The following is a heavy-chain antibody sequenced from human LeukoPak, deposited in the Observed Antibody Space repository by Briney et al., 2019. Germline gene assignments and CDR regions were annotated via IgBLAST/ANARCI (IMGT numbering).Heavy chain of an antibody. CDR1: GGSISSYY. CDR2: IYYSGST. Sequence: SETLSLTCTVSGGSISSYYWSWIRQPPGKGLEWIGYIYYSGSTNYNPSLKSRVTISVDTSKNQFSLKLSSVTAADTAVYYCARPTGTDAFDIWGQGTMVTVSS. V-gene: IGHV4-59*01. D-gene: IGHD1-1*01. J-gene: IGHJ3*02. CDR3: ARPTGTDAFDI.